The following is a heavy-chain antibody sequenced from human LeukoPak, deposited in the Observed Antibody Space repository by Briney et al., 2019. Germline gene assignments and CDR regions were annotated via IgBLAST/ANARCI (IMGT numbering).Heavy chain of an antibody. CDR1: GYTFTSYG. D-gene: IGHD3-22*01. J-gene: IGHJ3*02. CDR3: ATRPEYYYDSSGPGGAAFDI. V-gene: IGHV1-18*01. CDR2: ISAYNGNT. Sequence: ASVKVSCKASGYTFTSYGISWVRQAPGQGLEWMGWISAYNGNTNYARKLQGRVTMTTDTSTSTAYMELRSLRSDDTAVYYCATRPEYYYDSSGPGGAAFDIWGQGTMVTVSS.